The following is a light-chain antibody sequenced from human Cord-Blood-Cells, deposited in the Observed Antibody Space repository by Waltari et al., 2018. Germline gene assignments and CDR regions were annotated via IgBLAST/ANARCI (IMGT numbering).Light chain of an antibody. Sequence: QSALTQPASVSGSPGQSITISCTGTSSDVGGYNYVSWYQQHPGKAPKLMIYDVSKRASGVSNRFSGSKSGNTASLTISGLQAEDEADYYCSSYTSSSTVVVFGGGTKLTVL. J-gene: IGLJ2*01. CDR1: SSDVGGYNY. V-gene: IGLV2-14*01. CDR2: DVS. CDR3: SSYTSSSTVVV.